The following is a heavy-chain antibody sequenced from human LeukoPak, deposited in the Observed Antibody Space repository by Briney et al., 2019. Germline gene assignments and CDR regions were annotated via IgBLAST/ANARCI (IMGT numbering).Heavy chain of an antibody. CDR1: GFTFSSFW. V-gene: IGHV3-7*01. CDR3: ARDDYGDSGGAFDI. CDR2: INQDGSGK. Sequence: PGGSLRLSCAASGFTFSSFWMSWVRQAPGKGLEWVANINQDGSGKYFVDSVKGRFTISRGNAKNSLYLQMNSLRAEDTAVYYCARDDYGDSGGAFDIWGQGTMVTVSS. J-gene: IGHJ3*02. D-gene: IGHD4-17*01.